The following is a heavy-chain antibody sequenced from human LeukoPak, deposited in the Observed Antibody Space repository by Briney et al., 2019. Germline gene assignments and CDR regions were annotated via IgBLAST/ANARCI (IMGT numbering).Heavy chain of an antibody. V-gene: IGHV3-21*01. CDR1: GFTFSTYT. CDR2: ITSSSSYI. J-gene: IGHJ4*02. Sequence: GRSLRLSCAASGFTFSTYTMNWVRQAPGKGREWGSSITSSSSYIAYSDSVKGRFTISRDNAKNSLYLQMNSLRAEDTAVFYCARGQWPDYWGQGTLLIVSS. D-gene: IGHD6-19*01. CDR3: ARGQWPDY.